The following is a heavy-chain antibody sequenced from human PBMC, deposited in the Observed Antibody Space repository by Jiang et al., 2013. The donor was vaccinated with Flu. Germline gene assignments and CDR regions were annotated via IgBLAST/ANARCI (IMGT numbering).Heavy chain of an antibody. D-gene: IGHD3-22*01. J-gene: IGHJ6*02. CDR3: AAENYDSSGYGNYYYYGMDV. CDR2: IVVGSGNT. V-gene: IGHV1-58*01. Sequence: QWVRQARGQRLEWIGWIVVGSGNTNYAQKFQERVTITRDMSTSTAYMELSSLRSEDTAVYYCAAENYDSSGYGNYYYYGMDVWGQGTTVTVSS.